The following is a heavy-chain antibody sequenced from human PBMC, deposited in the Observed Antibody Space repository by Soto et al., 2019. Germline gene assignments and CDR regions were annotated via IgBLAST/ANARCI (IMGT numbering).Heavy chain of an antibody. CDR3: ARDTTIFGVVIGCKDV. V-gene: IGHV1-18*01. CDR2: ISAYNGNT. D-gene: IGHD3-3*01. Sequence: QVQLVQSGAEVKKPGASVKVSCKASGYTFTSYGISWVRQAPGQGLEWMGWISAYNGNTNYAQKLQGRVTMTTDTTTSTAYMELRSLRSDDTAVYYCARDTTIFGVVIGCKDVWGQGTTVTVSS. J-gene: IGHJ6*02. CDR1: GYTFTSYG.